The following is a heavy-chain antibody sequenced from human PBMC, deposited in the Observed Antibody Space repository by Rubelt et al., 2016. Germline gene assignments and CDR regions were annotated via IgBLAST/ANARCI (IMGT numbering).Heavy chain of an antibody. CDR2: INPNSGGK. CDR1: GYTFTGYY. D-gene: IGHD2-21*01. V-gene: IGHV1-2*02. CDR3: ARGDGDY. J-gene: IGHJ4*02. Sequence: QVQLVQSGAEVKKPGASVKVSCKPSGYTFTGYYIHWVRQAPGQGLEWMGWINPNSGGKNYAQRFQGRVTMTSDTSISTAYMELSRLRSDDTAVFYCARGDGDYWGRGTLVTVSS.